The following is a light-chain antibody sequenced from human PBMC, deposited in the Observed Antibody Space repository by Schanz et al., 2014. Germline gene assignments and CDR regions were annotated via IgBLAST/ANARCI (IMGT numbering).Light chain of an antibody. CDR2: AAS. Sequence: DIQMTQSPSTLSASVGDRVTITCRASQSISTWLAWYQQKPGKAPNLLIYAASSLQSGVPPRFSGSGSGTDFTLTISSLQPEDFATYYCQQSYSTSWTFGQGTKVEIK. V-gene: IGKV1-39*01. J-gene: IGKJ1*01. CDR3: QQSYSTSWT. CDR1: QSISTW.